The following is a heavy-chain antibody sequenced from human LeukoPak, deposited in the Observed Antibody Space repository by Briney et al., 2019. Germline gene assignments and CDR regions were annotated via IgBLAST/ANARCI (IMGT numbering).Heavy chain of an antibody. Sequence: ASVKVSCKASGGTFSSYAISWVRQAPGQGLEWMGGIIPIFGTANYAQKFQGRVTITADESTSTAYMELSSPRSEDTAVYYCGSWATATRTIDYWGQGTLVTVSS. V-gene: IGHV1-69*13. CDR3: GSWATATRTIDY. CDR2: IIPIFGTA. J-gene: IGHJ4*02. CDR1: GGTFSSYA. D-gene: IGHD5-12*01.